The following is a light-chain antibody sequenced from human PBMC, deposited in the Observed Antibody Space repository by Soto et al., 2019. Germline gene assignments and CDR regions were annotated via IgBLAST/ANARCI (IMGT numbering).Light chain of an antibody. V-gene: IGLV2-14*01. J-gene: IGLJ1*01. CDR2: EVS. Sequence: QSVLAQPASVSGSPGQSITISCTGTSSDVGGYNSVSWYQQHPGKAPKLMIYEVSNRPSGVSNRFSGSKSGNTASLTVSGLQAEDEADYYCSSYAGSNNYVFGTGTKVTVL. CDR1: SSDVGGYNS. CDR3: SSYAGSNNYV.